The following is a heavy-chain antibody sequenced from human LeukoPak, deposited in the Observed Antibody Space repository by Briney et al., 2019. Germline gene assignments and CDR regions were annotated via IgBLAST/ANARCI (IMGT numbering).Heavy chain of an antibody. J-gene: IGHJ3*02. CDR3: SRAHSGYSRAWDDAFDI. V-gene: IGHV3-30*02. D-gene: IGHD6-19*01. Sequence: QPGGSLRLSCAASGFTFSSYGMHWVRQAPGKGLEWVAFIRYDGSNKYYADSVKGRFTISRDNAKNSLYLQMNSLRAEDTAVYFCSRAHSGYSRAWDDAFDIWGQGTMVTVSS. CDR2: IRYDGSNK. CDR1: GFTFSSYG.